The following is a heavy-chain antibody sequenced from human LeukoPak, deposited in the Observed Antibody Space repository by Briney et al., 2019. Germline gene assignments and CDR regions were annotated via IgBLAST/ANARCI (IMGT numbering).Heavy chain of an antibody. CDR1: GYTFTDYY. V-gene: IGHV1-2*02. CDR3: ARAAWSATSKFDS. D-gene: IGHD6-13*01. J-gene: IGHJ5*01. Sequence: ASVKVSCKASGYTFTDYYLHRLRQDPGQGLEWVGWINPNSAGTEYAQEFQGRVTMTRDTSNSTAYMELSRLRPDDTAVYYCARAAWSATSKFDSWGQGTRVTVSS. CDR2: INPNSAGT.